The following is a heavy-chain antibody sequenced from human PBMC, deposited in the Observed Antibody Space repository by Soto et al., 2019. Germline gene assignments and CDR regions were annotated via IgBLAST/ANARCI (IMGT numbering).Heavy chain of an antibody. CDR3: TTDSDLGYYYYGMDV. CDR2: ISVSSGYT. CDR1: GFTFSTYA. J-gene: IGHJ6*02. V-gene: IGHV3-23*01. Sequence: GGSLRLSCAASGFTFSTYAMSWVRQAPGKGLEWVSTISVSSGYTFYADSVKGRFTISRDNSKNTLYLQMNSLKTEDTAVYYCTTDSDLGYYYYGMDVWGQGTTVTVSS.